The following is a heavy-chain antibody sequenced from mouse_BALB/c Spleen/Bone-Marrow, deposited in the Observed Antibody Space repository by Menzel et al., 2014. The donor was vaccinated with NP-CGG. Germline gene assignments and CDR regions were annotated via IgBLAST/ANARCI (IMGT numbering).Heavy chain of an antibody. Sequence: QVQLQQSGAELAKPGASVKMSCKASGYTFTSYWMHWVKQRPGQGLEWIGDINPSTGYTEYNQKFKEKTTLTADKSSSTAYMLLSILTSEDSAVYYCASSYYYCSSYYVMVCWGQVTSVSVSS. CDR2: INPSTGYT. CDR1: GYTFTSYW. J-gene: IGHJ4*01. CDR3: ASSYYYCSSYYVMVC. V-gene: IGHV1-7*01. D-gene: IGHD1-1*01.